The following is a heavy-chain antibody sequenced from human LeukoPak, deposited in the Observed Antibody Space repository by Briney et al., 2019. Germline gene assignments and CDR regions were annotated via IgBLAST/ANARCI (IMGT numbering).Heavy chain of an antibody. D-gene: IGHD3-22*01. Sequence: PSQTLSLTCTVSGGSISSGGYYWSWIRQHPGKGLEWIGYIYYSGSTYYNPSLKSRVTISADTSKNQFSLRLSSVTAADTAVYYCARVAPPFYNYDTSGYYPDYWGQGTLVTVSS. J-gene: IGHJ4*02. CDR2: IYYSGST. V-gene: IGHV4-31*03. CDR3: ARVAPPFYNYDTSGYYPDY. CDR1: GGSISSGGYY.